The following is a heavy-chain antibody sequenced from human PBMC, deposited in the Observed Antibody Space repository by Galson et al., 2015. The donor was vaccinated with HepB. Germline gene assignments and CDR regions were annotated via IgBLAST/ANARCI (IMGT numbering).Heavy chain of an antibody. J-gene: IGHJ4*02. CDR1: GFTFTNAW. D-gene: IGHD6-13*01. CDR3: ATSGSIAATSQELMSRNNY. CDR2: VKSKTDGGAT. Sequence: SLRLSCAASGFTFTNAWMSWVRQAPGKGLEWVSRVKSKTDGGATDYAAPVKGRFTILRDDSKNMLYLQMNSLKTEDTAVYFCATSGSIAATSQELMSRNNYWGQGTLVTVSS. V-gene: IGHV3-15*01.